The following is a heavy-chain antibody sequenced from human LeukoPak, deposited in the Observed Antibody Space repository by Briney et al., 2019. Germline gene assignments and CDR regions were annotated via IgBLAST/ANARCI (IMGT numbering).Heavy chain of an antibody. CDR3: ARGWGYCSGGSCYVFDY. CDR1: GDSVSSNSAA. CDR2: TYYRSKWYN. J-gene: IGHJ4*02. D-gene: IGHD2-15*01. Sequence: SQTLSLTCAISGDSVSSNSAAWNWIRQSPSRGLEWLGRTYYRSKWYNDYAVSVKSRIAINPDTPKNQFSLQLKSVTPEGTAVYYCARGWGYCSGGSCYVFDYWGRGTLVTVSA. V-gene: IGHV6-1*01.